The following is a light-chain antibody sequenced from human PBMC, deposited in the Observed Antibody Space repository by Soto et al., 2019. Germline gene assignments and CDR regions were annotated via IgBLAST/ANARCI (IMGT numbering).Light chain of an antibody. CDR1: SSGVGGVKS. V-gene: IGLV2-14*03. Sequence: QSALSQPASVSGSPGQSITISCTETSSGVGGVKSISWYQQHPGKAPKLMIYDVTHRASGVSDRFSGSKSGDTASLSISDLQIEDEAQYYCPSYTTRSTVFGGGTKLTVL. J-gene: IGLJ2*01. CDR2: DVT. CDR3: PSYTTRSTV.